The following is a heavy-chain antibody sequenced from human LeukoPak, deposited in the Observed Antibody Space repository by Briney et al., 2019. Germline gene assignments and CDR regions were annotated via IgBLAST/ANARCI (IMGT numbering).Heavy chain of an antibody. V-gene: IGHV3-48*04. D-gene: IGHD3-10*01. CDR3: AREVPLWFGELPLDY. Sequence: GGSLRLSCAASGFTFSSYWMSWVRQAPGKGLEWVSYISSSGSTIYYADSVKGRFTISRDNAKNSLYLQMNSLRAEDTAVYYCAREVPLWFGELPLDYWGQGTLVTVSS. CDR2: ISSSGSTI. CDR1: GFTFSSYW. J-gene: IGHJ4*02.